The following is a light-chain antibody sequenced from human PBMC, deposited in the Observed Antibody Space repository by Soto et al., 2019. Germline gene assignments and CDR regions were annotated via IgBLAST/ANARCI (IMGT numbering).Light chain of an antibody. CDR2: DVN. V-gene: IGLV1-51*01. J-gene: IGLJ2*01. CDR1: SSNIGNNY. Sequence: QAVLTQPPSVSAAPGQEVTISCSGSSSNIGNNYVSWYQQLPGTAPKLLIYDVNKRPSGIPDRFSGSKSGTSATLGITGLQTGDEADYYCGTWDSSLSAGVFGGGTKVTVL. CDR3: GTWDSSLSAGV.